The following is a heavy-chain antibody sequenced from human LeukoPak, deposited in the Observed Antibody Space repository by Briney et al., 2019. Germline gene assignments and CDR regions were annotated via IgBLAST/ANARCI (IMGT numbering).Heavy chain of an antibody. D-gene: IGHD3-10*01. CDR1: GYTFSDYY. V-gene: IGHV1-69-2*01. CDR3: ATSGRSSLAFDV. Sequence: GATVKISCKSSGYTFSDYYIHWVRQAPGGGLQWLGRVDPEDAKAVYSENLQGRVTITADSFSDSTYMSLSSLTSEDTAFYYCATSGRSSLAFDVWGQGTVVTVSS. J-gene: IGHJ3*01. CDR2: VDPEDAKA.